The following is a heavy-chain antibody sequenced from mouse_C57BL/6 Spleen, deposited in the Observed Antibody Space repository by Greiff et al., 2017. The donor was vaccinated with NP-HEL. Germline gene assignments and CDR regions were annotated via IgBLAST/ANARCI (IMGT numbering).Heavy chain of an antibody. CDR2: FYPGSGSI. V-gene: IGHV1-62-2*01. J-gene: IGHJ1*03. CDR1: GYTFTEYT. CDR3: ARHEDRDTVVADWYFDV. Sequence: VQLKQSGAELVKPGASVKLSCKASGYTFTEYTIHWVKQRSGQGLEWIGWFYPGSGSIKYNEKFKDKATLTADKSSSTVYMELSRLTSEDSAVYFCARHEDRDTVVADWYFDVWGTGTTVTVSS. D-gene: IGHD1-1*01.